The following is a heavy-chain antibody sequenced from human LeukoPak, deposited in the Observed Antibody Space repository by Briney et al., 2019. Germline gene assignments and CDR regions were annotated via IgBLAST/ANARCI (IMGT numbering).Heavy chain of an antibody. CDR3: ARSVTTVFFDY. CDR1: GYTFTSYY. V-gene: IGHV1-46*01. CDR2: INPSGGST. J-gene: IGHJ4*02. D-gene: IGHD4-17*01. Sequence: GASVKVSCKASGYTFTSYYMHWVRQAPGQGHEWMGIINPSGGSTSYAQKFQGRVTMTRDTSTSTVYMELSSLRSEDTAVYYCARSVTTVFFDYWGQGTLVTVSS.